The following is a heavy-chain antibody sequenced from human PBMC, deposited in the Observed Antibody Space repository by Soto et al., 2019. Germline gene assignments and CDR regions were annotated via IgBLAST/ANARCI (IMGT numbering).Heavy chain of an antibody. Sequence: PGGSLRLSCAASGFTVSSNYMSWVRQAPGKGLEWVSAISGSGGSTYYADSVKGRFTISRDNSKNTLYLQMNSLRAEDTAVYYCAANRGYNYYYGMDVWGQGTTVTVSS. J-gene: IGHJ6*02. CDR1: GFTVSSNY. CDR3: AANRGYNYYYGMDV. CDR2: ISGSGGST. V-gene: IGHV3-23*01. D-gene: IGHD3-22*01.